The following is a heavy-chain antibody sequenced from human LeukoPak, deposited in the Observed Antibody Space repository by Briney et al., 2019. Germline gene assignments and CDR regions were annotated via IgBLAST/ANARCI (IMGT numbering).Heavy chain of an antibody. V-gene: IGHV3-49*04. J-gene: IGHJ6*03. CDR1: GFTFGDYA. Sequence: GGSLRLSCTASGFTFGDYAMSWVRQAPGKGLEWVGFIRSKAYGGTTEYAASVKGRFTISRDDSESIAYLQMNSLKTEDTAVYYCTRDGGWLRYFYYYYYMDVWGKGTTVTISS. CDR3: TRDGGWLRYFYYYYYMDV. CDR2: IRSKAYGGTT. D-gene: IGHD5-12*01.